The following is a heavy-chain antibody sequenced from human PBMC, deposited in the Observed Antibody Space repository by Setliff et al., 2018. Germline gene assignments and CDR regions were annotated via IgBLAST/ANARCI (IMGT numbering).Heavy chain of an antibody. CDR1: GGSFSTYY. CDR2: INHSGST. J-gene: IGHJ6*02. CDR3: ARAQTSHYYYYYGMDV. V-gene: IGHV4-34*01. Sequence: SETLSLTCAVYGGSFSTYYWIWIRQPPGKGLEWIGEINHSGSTNYNPSLKSRVTISVDTSKNQFSLKLSSVTAADTAVYYCARAQTSHYYYYYGMDVWGQGTTVTVSS.